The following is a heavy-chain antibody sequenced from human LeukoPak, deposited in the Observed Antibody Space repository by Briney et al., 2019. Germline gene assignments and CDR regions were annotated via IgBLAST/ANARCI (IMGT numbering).Heavy chain of an antibody. CDR1: GGSITSGSYY. CDR2: IHSSGST. V-gene: IGHV4-61*02. J-gene: IGHJ5*02. CDR3: ATSASSGSNYFDP. Sequence: SETLSLTCTASGGSITSGSYYWTWIRQPAGKGLEWVGRIHSSGSTNYNPSLNSRVTVSADTSNNQFSLKLSSVTAADTAIYYCATSASSGSNYFDPWGQGILVTVSS. D-gene: IGHD4/OR15-4a*01.